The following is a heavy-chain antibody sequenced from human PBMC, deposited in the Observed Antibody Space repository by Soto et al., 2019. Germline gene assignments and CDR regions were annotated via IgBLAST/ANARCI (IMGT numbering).Heavy chain of an antibody. CDR3: ARGPFGSSLTYYFYY. D-gene: IGHD6-13*01. V-gene: IGHV4-34*01. J-gene: IGHJ4*02. CDR1: GGSFSGYY. CDR2: INHSGST. Sequence: SETLSLTCAVYGGSFSGYYWSWIRQPPGKGLEWIGEINHSGSTNYNPSLKSRVTISVDTSKNQFSLKLSSVTAADTAVYYCARGPFGSSLTYYFYYCGQGTLVPVSS.